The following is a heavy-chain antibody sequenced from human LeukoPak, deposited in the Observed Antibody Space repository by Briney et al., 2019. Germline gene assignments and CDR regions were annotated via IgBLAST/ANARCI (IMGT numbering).Heavy chain of an antibody. Sequence: SETLSLTRTVSGGSISSSSYYWGWIRQPPGKGLEWIGSIYYSGSTYYNPSLKSRVTISVDTSKNQFSLKLSSVTAADTAVYYCASSATYYDILTGYNDVGWFDPWGQGTLVTVSS. CDR1: GGSISSSSYY. D-gene: IGHD3-9*01. CDR3: ASSATYYDILTGYNDVGWFDP. V-gene: IGHV4-39*07. CDR2: IYYSGST. J-gene: IGHJ5*02.